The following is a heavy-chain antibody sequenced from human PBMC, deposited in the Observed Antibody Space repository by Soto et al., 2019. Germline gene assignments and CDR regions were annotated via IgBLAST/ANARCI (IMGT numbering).Heavy chain of an antibody. CDR2: ISSSSSYI. V-gene: IGHV3-21*01. D-gene: IGHD3-22*01. CDR1: GFTFSSYS. J-gene: IGHJ5*02. CDR3: ARGLYYYDSSGYYSP. Sequence: EVQLVESGGGLVKPGGSLRLSCAASGFTFSSYSMNWVRQAPGKGLEWVSSISSSSSYIYYADSVKGRSTISRDNAKNSLYLQMNSLRAEDTAVYYCARGLYYYDSSGYYSPWGQGTLVTVSS.